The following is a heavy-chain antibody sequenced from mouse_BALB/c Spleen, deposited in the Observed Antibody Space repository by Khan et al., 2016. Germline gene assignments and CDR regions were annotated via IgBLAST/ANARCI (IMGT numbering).Heavy chain of an antibody. CDR1: GYSFTGCY. CDR3: ANAGVITDYFDY. V-gene: IGHV1S34*01. Sequence: LVKTGASVKISCKASGYSFTGCYIHWVKQSLGKSLEWIGYISCYKGVTTYNQKFKGKATFTVDTSSSTAYMQFNSLTSEDSAVYYCANAGVITDYFDYWGQGTTLTVSS. J-gene: IGHJ2*01. D-gene: IGHD1-1*01. CDR2: ISCYKGVT.